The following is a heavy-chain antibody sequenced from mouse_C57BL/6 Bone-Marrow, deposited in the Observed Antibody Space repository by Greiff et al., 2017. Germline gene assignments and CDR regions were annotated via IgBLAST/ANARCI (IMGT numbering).Heavy chain of an antibody. CDR1: GYAFSSSW. J-gene: IGHJ3*01. V-gene: IGHV1-82*01. D-gene: IGHD4-1*01. Sequence: QVQLQQSGPELVKPGASVKISCKASGYAFSSSWMNWVKQRPGKGLGWIGRIYPGDGDTNYNGKFKGKATLTADKSSSTAYMQLSSLTSEDAAVCVCASEGLTGPWFAYWGQGTLVTVSA. CDR2: IYPGDGDT. CDR3: ASEGLTGPWFAY.